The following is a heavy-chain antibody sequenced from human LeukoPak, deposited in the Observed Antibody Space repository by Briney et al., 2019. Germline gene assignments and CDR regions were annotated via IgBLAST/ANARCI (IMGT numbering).Heavy chain of an antibody. CDR1: GGSISSYY. D-gene: IGHD3-22*01. CDR3: ARDNYYYDSSGYYFFPRY. J-gene: IGHJ4*02. Sequence: SETLSLTCTVSGGSISSYYWSWIRQPAGKGLEWIGRIYTSGSTNYNPSLKSRVTMSVDTSKNQFSLKLSSVTAADTAVYYCARDNYYYDSSGYYFFPRYWGQGTLVTVSS. V-gene: IGHV4-4*07. CDR2: IYTSGST.